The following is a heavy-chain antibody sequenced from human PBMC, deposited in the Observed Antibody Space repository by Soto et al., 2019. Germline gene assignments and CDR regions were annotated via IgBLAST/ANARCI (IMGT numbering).Heavy chain of an antibody. CDR1: GASISSSYY. J-gene: IGHJ6*02. CDR3: ARPENYYGMDV. CDR2: IYYSGST. V-gene: IGHV4-39*01. Sequence: SETLSLTCTVSGASISSSYYWGWIRQPPGKGLEWIGSIYYSGSTYYNPSLKSRVSISVDTSKNQFSLKLSSVTAADTAVYYCARPENYYGMDVWGQGTTVTVSS.